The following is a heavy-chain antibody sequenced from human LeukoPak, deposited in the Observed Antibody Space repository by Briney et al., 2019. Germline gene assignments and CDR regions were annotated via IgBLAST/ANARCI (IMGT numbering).Heavy chain of an antibody. J-gene: IGHJ4*02. CDR1: GYTLNELS. CDR2: FDPEDGET. Sequence: ASVKVSCKVSGYTLNELSMDWVRQAPGEGLEWMGGFDPEDGETIYAQKFQGRVTMTEDTSTDTAYMELSSLRSEDTAVYYCATVVSHSSDWYGPFDCWGQGTVVTVSS. V-gene: IGHV1-24*01. D-gene: IGHD6-19*01. CDR3: ATVVSHSSDWYGPFDC.